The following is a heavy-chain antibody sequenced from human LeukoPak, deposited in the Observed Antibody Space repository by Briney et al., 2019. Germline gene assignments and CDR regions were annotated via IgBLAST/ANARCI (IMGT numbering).Heavy chain of an antibody. CDR2: ISSSSSYI. D-gene: IGHD3-3*01. CDR1: GFTFSSYS. Sequence: GGSLRLSCAASGFTFSSYSMNWVRQAPGKGLEWVSYISSSSSYIYYADSVRGRFTITRDNAKNTLYLQMNSLRAEDTAVYHCARIGSGNDAFDIWGQGTMVTVSS. CDR3: ARIGSGNDAFDI. V-gene: IGHV3-21*01. J-gene: IGHJ3*02.